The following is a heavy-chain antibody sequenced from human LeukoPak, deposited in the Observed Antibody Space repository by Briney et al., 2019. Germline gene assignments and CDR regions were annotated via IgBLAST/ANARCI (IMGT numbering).Heavy chain of an antibody. CDR3: AGAHDVLRYFDWFGYYGMDV. J-gene: IGHJ6*02. V-gene: IGHV3-30-3*01. D-gene: IGHD3-9*01. CDR1: GFTFSSYA. CDR2: ISYDGSNK. Sequence: PGRSLRLSCAASGFTFSSYAMHWVRQAPGKGLEWVAVISYDGSNKYYADSVKGRFTISRDNSKNTLYLQMNSLRAEDTAVYYCAGAHDVLRYFDWFGYYGMDVWGQGTTVTVSS.